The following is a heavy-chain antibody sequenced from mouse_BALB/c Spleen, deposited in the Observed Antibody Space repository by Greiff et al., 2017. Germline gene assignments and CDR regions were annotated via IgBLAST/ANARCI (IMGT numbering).Heavy chain of an antibody. CDR2: IDPANGNT. D-gene: IGHD2-1*01. CDR3: CYGNFLDY. Sequence: EVQRVESGAELVKPGASVKLSCTASGFNIKDTYMHWVKQRPEQGLEWIGRIDPANGNTKYDPKFQGKATITADTSSNTAYLQLSSLTSEDTAVYYCCYGNFLDYWGQGTTLTVSS. J-gene: IGHJ2*01. V-gene: IGHV14-3*02. CDR1: GFNIKDTY.